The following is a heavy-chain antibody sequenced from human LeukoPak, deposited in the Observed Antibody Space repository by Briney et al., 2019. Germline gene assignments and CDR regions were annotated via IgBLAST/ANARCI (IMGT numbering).Heavy chain of an antibody. D-gene: IGHD3-3*01. CDR1: GFTFSSYS. CDR2: ISSSSYI. J-gene: IGHJ4*02. V-gene: IGHV3-21*01. CDR3: ARDRDDFWSGIDY. Sequence: GGSLRLSCAASGFTFSSYSMNWVRQAPGKGLEWVSSISSSSYIFYADSVKGRFTISRDNAKNSLYLQMNSLRAEDTAVYYCARDRDDFWSGIDYWGQGTLVTVSS.